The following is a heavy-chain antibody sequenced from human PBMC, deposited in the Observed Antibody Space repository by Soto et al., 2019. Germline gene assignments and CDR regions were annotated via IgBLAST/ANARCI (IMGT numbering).Heavy chain of an antibody. CDR3: APLYEGQQYSIDY. Sequence: PVGSLRLSCTASGFPFMNVWMSWVRQAPGQGLEWLGRIKSKADAETTEYAAPVKGRFSISRDDSKNTLFLQMNNLEIADTGTYYCAPLYEGQQYSIDYWGQGTLVTVSS. CDR1: GFPFMNVW. D-gene: IGHD2-21*01. CDR2: IKSKADAETT. J-gene: IGHJ4*02. V-gene: IGHV3-15*01.